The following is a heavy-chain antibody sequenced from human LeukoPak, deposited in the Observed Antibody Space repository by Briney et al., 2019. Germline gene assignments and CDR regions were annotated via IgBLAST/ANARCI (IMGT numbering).Heavy chain of an antibody. CDR2: INQGGNT. J-gene: IGHJ4*02. Sequence: SETLSLTCAVYGGSFSGYYWSWIRQPPGKGLEWIGEINQGGNTNYNPSLKGRVTISVDTSRNQFSLNLNSVTAADTAMYSCARSSHGVGPDYWGQGTLVTVSS. CDR3: ARSSHGVGPDY. D-gene: IGHD1-26*01. V-gene: IGHV4-34*01. CDR1: GGSFSGYY.